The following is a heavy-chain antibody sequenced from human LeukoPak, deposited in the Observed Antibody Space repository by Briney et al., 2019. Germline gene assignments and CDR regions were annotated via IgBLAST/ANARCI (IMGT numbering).Heavy chain of an antibody. CDR2: ISSSSSYI. D-gene: IGHD6-19*01. Sequence: GGSLRLSCAASGFTLSSYSMNWVRQAPGKGLEWVSPISSSSSYIYYADSVKGRFTISRDNAKNSLYLQMNSLRAEDTAVYYCARVDSSGWYHWGQGTLVTVSS. CDR3: ARVDSSGWYH. J-gene: IGHJ5*02. V-gene: IGHV3-21*01. CDR1: GFTLSSYS.